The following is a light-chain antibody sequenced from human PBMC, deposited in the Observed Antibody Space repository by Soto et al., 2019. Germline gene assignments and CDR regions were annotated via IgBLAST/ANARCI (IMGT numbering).Light chain of an antibody. J-gene: IGKJ4*01. CDR3: QQSYRTPLT. CDR2: TAS. V-gene: IGKV1-39*01. CDR1: QTISRY. Sequence: DVQLTQSSSSLSASVGARVPITGRASQTISRYLNWYQQKPGKAPKLLIYTASTLQSGVPSRFSGSGSGTDFTLTISSLQPEDFATYYCQQSYRTPLTFGGGTKVDI.